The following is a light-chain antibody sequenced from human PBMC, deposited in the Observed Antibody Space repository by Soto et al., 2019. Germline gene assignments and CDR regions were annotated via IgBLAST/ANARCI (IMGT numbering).Light chain of an antibody. CDR3: QHYNNLWG. Sequence: EIVMTQSPATLSVSPGERVTLSCRASQSVRSNLAWYQQKPGQVPRVLIYGASTRAIGIPDRFSGSGSGTEFLLTISSLQSEDFAVYYCQHYNNLWGFGGGTMVEIK. V-gene: IGKV3-15*01. J-gene: IGKJ4*01. CDR2: GAS. CDR1: QSVRSN.